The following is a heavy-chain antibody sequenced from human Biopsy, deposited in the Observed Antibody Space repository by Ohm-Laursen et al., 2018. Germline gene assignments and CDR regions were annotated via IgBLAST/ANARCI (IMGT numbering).Heavy chain of an antibody. CDR3: ARAVRYRLLSDP. Sequence: ASVKVSCKASGYTFTTYDITWVRQAAGQGPEWMGWMNPISGNTGYAHKFRGRVTMTSDSSISTAYLEVSSLTFEDTAVYYCARAVRYRLLSDPWGQGTLVTVSP. D-gene: IGHD2/OR15-2a*01. J-gene: IGHJ5*02. CDR2: MNPISGNT. V-gene: IGHV1-8*01. CDR1: GYTFTTYD.